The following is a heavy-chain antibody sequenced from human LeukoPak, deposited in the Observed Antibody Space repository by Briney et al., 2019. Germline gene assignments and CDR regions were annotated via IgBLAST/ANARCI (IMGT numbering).Heavy chain of an antibody. J-gene: IGHJ6*03. V-gene: IGHV3-30*02. CDR2: IRYDGSNK. CDR3: AKTFSSSHKNYYYYMDV. CDR1: GFTFSSYG. D-gene: IGHD6-13*01. Sequence: GGSLRLSCAASGFTFSSYGMHWVRQAPGKGLEWVAFIRYDGSNKYYADSVKGRFTISRDNSKNTLYLQMNSLRAEDTAVYYCAKTFSSSHKNYYYYMDVWGKGTTVTISS.